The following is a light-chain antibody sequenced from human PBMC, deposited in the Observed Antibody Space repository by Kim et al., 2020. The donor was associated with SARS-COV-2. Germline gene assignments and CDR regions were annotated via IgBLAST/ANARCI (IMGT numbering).Light chain of an antibody. Sequence: PASGGYSVAITGRASQNIKTSLAWYQQKLGKAPKLLIYEASSLESGVPSRFSCSVSGTEFTLTINSLQPDDFATYYCQQYDGLSTFGQGTKVDIK. V-gene: IGKV1-5*03. J-gene: IGKJ1*01. CDR2: EAS. CDR3: QQYDGLST. CDR1: QNIKTS.